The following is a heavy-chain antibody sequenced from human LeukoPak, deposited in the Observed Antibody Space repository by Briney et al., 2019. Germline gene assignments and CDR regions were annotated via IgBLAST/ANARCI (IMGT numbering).Heavy chain of an antibody. CDR1: GYSFTSYW. V-gene: IGHV5-51*01. Sequence: GESLKISCEGSGYSFTSYWIGWVRQMPGKGLEWMGIIYPGDSDTRYGPSFQGQVTISADKSISTAYLQWSSLKASDTAMYYCARQYSSSSREVDYWGQGTLVTVSS. CDR2: IYPGDSDT. CDR3: ARQYSSSSREVDY. J-gene: IGHJ4*02. D-gene: IGHD6-6*01.